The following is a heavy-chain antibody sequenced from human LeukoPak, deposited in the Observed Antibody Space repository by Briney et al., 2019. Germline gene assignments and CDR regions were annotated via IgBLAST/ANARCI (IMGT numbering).Heavy chain of an antibody. CDR3: ARRYCSGGSCYDQDAYYFDY. J-gene: IGHJ4*02. CDR1: GGSISSYY. Sequence: SETLSLTCTVSGGSISSYYWSWIRQPPGKGLEWIGYIYTSGSTNYNPSLKSRVTISVDTSKYQFSLKLSSVTAADTAVYYCARRYCSGGSCYDQDAYYFDYWGQGTLVTVSS. V-gene: IGHV4-4*09. CDR2: IYTSGST. D-gene: IGHD2-15*01.